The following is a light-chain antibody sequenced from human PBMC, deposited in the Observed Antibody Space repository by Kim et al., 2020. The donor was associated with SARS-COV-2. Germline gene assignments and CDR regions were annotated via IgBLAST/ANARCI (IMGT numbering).Light chain of an antibody. CDR2: QDS. CDR1: KLGDKY. Sequence: SPGQTASITCSGDKLGDKYACWYQQKPGQSPVLVIYQDSKRPSGIPERFSGSNSGNTATLTISGTQAMDEADYYCQAWDSSTADVVFGGGTKLIVL. CDR3: QAWDSSTADVV. J-gene: IGLJ2*01. V-gene: IGLV3-1*01.